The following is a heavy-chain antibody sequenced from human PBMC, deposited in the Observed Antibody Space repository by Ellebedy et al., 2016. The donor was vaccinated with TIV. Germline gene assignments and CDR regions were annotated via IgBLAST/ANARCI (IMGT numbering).Heavy chain of an antibody. J-gene: IGHJ6*02. CDR2: TYYRSKWNN. D-gene: IGHD3-10*01. Sequence: LRLSCVISGDSVSTDIGWNWIRQSPSRGLEWLGRTYYRSKWNNDYAVSLKSRITINPDTSKNLFSLQLNSVTPEDTAVYYWARGWFGSGMGVWGQGTTVTVSS. V-gene: IGHV6-1*01. CDR1: GDSVSTDIG. CDR3: ARGWFGSGMGV.